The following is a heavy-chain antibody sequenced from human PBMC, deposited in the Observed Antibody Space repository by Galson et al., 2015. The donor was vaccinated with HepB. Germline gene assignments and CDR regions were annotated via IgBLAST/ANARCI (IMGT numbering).Heavy chain of an antibody. CDR1: GYRFTNYW. CDR2: IYPGTSDP. J-gene: IGHJ4*02. CDR3: ARQGPDCSGGDCYLDS. Sequence: QSGAEVKKPGESLKISCKGSGYRFTNYWIAWVRQKLGKGLEWMGIIYPGTSDPRYSPSFQGQVTISSDKSISTAYLQWSGLKASDTAVYYCARQGPDCSGGDCYLDSWGQGTLVTVSS. V-gene: IGHV5-51*01. D-gene: IGHD2-21*01.